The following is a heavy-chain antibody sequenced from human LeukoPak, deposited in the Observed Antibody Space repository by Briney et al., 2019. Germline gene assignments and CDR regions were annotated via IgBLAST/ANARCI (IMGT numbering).Heavy chain of an antibody. CDR2: ISGNGVNT. CDR3: AKVNWNYVAYYYYGMDV. V-gene: IGHV3-23*01. J-gene: IGHJ6*02. Sequence: PGGSLRLSCAASGFTFSSYGMSWVRQAPGKGLEWVSSISGNGVNTYYAGSVKGRFTISRDNSKNTLSLQMNSLRAEDTAVYFCAKVNWNYVAYYYYGMDVWGQGTTVTVSS. D-gene: IGHD1-7*01. CDR1: GFTFSSYG.